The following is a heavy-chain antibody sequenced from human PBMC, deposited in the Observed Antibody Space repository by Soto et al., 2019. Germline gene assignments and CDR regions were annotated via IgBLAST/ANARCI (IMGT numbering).Heavy chain of an antibody. D-gene: IGHD3-10*01. J-gene: IGHJ6*02. V-gene: IGHV1-2*04. CDR3: ARRKGSGSYYNPVDYYGMDV. CDR1: GYTFTGYY. CDR2: INPNSGGT. Sequence: ASVKVSCKASGYTFTGYYMHWVRQAPGQGLEWMGWINPNSGGTNYAQKFQGWVTMTRDTSISTAYMELSRLRSDDTAVYYCARRKGSGSYYNPVDYYGMDVWGQGTTVTVSS.